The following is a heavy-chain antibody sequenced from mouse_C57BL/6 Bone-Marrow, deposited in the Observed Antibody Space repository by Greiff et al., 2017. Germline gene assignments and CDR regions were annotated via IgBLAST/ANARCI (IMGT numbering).Heavy chain of an antibody. D-gene: IGHD2-4*01. V-gene: IGHV1-55*01. CDR2: IYPGSGST. J-gene: IGHJ4*01. Sequence: QVQLQQSGAELVKPGASVKMSCKASGYTFTSYWITWVKQRPGQGLEWIGDIYPGSGSTNYNEKFKSKATLTVDTSSSTAYMQLSSLTSEDSAVYYCARDGLRRRPYYAMDYWGQGTSVTVSS. CDR3: ARDGLRRRPYYAMDY. CDR1: GYTFTSYW.